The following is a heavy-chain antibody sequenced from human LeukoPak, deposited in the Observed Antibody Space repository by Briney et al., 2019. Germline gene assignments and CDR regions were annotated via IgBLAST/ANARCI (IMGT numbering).Heavy chain of an antibody. CDR3: AGGLGYARPY. V-gene: IGHV3-66*01. CDR2: TYSGGST. CDR1: GLTVSSNY. J-gene: IGHJ4*02. D-gene: IGHD2-2*01. Sequence: PGQSLRLSCVLSGLTVSSNYMSWVRQAQGKGLEWVSFTYSGGSTDYADSVKGRFTISRDNSKNALYLQMNTLRVEDTAVYYCAGGLGYARPYWGQGTLVTVSS.